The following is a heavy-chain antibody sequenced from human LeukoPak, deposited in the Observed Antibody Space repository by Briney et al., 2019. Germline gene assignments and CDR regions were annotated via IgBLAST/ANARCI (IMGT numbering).Heavy chain of an antibody. J-gene: IGHJ4*02. Sequence: GGSLRLSRAASGFTFSSYAMSWVRQAPGKGLEWVSAISGSGGSTYYADSVKGRFTISRDNSKNTLYLQMNSLRAEDTAVYYCAKGPYDFWSGYYPPDYWGQGTLVTVSS. V-gene: IGHV3-23*01. D-gene: IGHD3-3*01. CDR3: AKGPYDFWSGYYPPDY. CDR1: GFTFSSYA. CDR2: ISGSGGST.